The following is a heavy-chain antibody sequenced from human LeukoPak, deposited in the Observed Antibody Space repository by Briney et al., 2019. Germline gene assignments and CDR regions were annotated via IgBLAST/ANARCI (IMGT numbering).Heavy chain of an antibody. V-gene: IGHV4-34*01. CDR1: GGPFVGYY. CDR2: ITHSGGG. Sequence: PSETLSLTCTVSGGPFVGYYWTWIRQPPGKGLEWIGEITHSGGGNYNPSLKSRVTISVDSSQNRFSLKLSSVTAADTALYYCARGLSSHSSGWYYFDYWGQGTLVTVSS. CDR3: ARGLSSHSSGWYYFDY. D-gene: IGHD6-19*01. J-gene: IGHJ4*02.